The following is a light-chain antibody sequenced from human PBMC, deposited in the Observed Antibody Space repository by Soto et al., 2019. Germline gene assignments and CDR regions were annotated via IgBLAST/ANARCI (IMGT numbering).Light chain of an antibody. CDR1: RSNIGNNA. V-gene: IGLV1-44*01. CDR3: ATWDDGLNARGV. Sequence: QSVPTQTPSASGTPGQRVTISCSGCRSNIGNNAVSWYQQVPGTAPQLLVYNNKQRPSGVPDRFSGSKSGTSASLAISGLQSEDEADYYGATWDDGLNARGVFGGGTKVTVL. J-gene: IGLJ3*02. CDR2: NNK.